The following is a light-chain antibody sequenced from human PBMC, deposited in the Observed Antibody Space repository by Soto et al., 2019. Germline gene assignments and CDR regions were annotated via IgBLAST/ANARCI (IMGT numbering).Light chain of an antibody. CDR2: GAS. V-gene: IGKV3-15*01. J-gene: IGKJ1*01. CDR1: QSVANN. Sequence: EIVMTQSPVTLSLSPGDRPTLSCRASQSVANNLAWFQQRPGQAPRLLVYGASATATGIPARFSGSGSGTEFTLTISSLQSEDFAVYYCQQYNDWPRTFGQGTKVEIK. CDR3: QQYNDWPRT.